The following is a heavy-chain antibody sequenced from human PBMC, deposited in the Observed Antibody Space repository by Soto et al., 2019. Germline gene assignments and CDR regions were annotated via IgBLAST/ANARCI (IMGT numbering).Heavy chain of an antibody. Sequence: QVQLVQSGDEVKKPGSSVKVSCRASGDTFTNYTITWVRQAPGQGLVWMGRLIPILGFANYAQKFRGRVTISADKSTTTAYMELRSLRSEDTAMYYCARFKLGEDYCGQGTLVTVSS. CDR2: LIPILGFA. CDR1: GDTFTNYT. V-gene: IGHV1-69*02. J-gene: IGHJ4*02. D-gene: IGHD3-16*01. CDR3: ARFKLGEDY.